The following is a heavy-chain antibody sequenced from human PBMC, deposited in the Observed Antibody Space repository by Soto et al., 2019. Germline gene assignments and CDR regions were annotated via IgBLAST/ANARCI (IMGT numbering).Heavy chain of an antibody. V-gene: IGHV4-30-4*01. Sequence: SETLSLTCTVSGGSITSGDYYWSWIRQPPGKSLEWIGYIYYSGSTYYNPSLRGRVTISVDTYENQFSLKLYSVTAADTAVYYCARGGGPMIVASHNWFDPWGQGTLVTVSS. CDR3: ARGGGPMIVASHNWFDP. J-gene: IGHJ5*02. CDR2: IYYSGST. CDR1: GGSITSGDYY. D-gene: IGHD3-22*01.